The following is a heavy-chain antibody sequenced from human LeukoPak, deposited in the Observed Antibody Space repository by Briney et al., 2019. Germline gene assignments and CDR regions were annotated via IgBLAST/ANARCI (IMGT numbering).Heavy chain of an antibody. D-gene: IGHD1-26*01. J-gene: IGHJ6*02. CDR1: GGSVSSGSYY. Sequence: RSSETLSLTCTVSGGSVSSGSYYWSWIRQPPGKGLEWIGYIYYSGSTNYNPSLKSRVTISVDTSKNQFSLKLSSVTAADTAVYYCARAQWELGYGMDVWGQGTTVTVSS. V-gene: IGHV4-61*01. CDR2: IYYSGST. CDR3: ARAQWELGYGMDV.